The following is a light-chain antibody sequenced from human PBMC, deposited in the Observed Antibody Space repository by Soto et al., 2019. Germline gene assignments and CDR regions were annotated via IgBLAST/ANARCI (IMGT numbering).Light chain of an antibody. CDR3: QKYNSAPRT. Sequence: DIHMTHSPSSLSASLVERVTITCRASQGISNYLAWYQQKPGKVPKLLIYAASTLQSGVPSRFSGSGSGTDFTLTISSLQPEDVATYYCQKYNSAPRTFGQGTKVDIK. CDR2: AAS. V-gene: IGKV1-27*01. CDR1: QGISNY. J-gene: IGKJ1*01.